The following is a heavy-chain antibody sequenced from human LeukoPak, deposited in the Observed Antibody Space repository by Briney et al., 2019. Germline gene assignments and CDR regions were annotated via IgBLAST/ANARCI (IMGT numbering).Heavy chain of an antibody. D-gene: IGHD5-12*01. CDR2: IGKNGNNE. CDR1: GFTFSLHI. V-gene: IGHV3-30*03. J-gene: IGHJ5*02. Sequence: GGSLRLSCAASGFTFSLHIMHWVRQAPGKGLEWVAVIGKNGNNEFYADSVRGRFLTSRDNSKNTLHLQMNSLTPDDTAVYFCVRQSEGLDPWGQGTLLTVSS. CDR3: VRQSEGLDP.